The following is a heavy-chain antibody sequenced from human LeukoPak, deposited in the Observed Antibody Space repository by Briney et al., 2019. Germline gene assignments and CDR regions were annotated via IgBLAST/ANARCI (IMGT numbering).Heavy chain of an antibody. D-gene: IGHD5-18*01. V-gene: IGHV1-2*02. CDR2: INPNSGAT. J-gene: IGHJ4*02. CDR3: TRGGPEGSGYSYGSHDY. CDR1: GFTVTGYY. Sequence: ASVKVSCKASGFTVTGYYMHWVRQAPGQGLEWIGWINPNSGATNYAQKFQGRVTMTRDTSISTVYMELSRLRSDDTAVYYTTRGGPEGSGYSYGSHDYWGQGTLVTVSS.